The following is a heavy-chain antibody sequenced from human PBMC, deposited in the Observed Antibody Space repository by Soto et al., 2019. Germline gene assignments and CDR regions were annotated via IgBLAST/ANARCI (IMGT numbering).Heavy chain of an antibody. J-gene: IGHJ3*02. CDR3: ERGIGYCSGGSCYRLPYAFDI. D-gene: IGHD2-15*01. V-gene: IGHV4-34*01. Sequence: QVQLQQWGAGLLKPSETLSLTCAVYGGSFSGYYWSWIRQPPGKGLEWFGEINHSGSTNYNPSLKSRVTISVDTCQNQFSLKLSSVPAADTAVYYCERGIGYCSGGSCYRLPYAFDIWGQGTMVTVSS. CDR1: GGSFSGYY. CDR2: INHSGST.